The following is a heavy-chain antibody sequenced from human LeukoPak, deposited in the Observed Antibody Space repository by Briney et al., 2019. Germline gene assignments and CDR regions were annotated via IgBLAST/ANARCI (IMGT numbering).Heavy chain of an antibody. J-gene: IGHJ6*03. CDR1: GFPFRSYA. CDR2: IRYDGSYK. D-gene: IGHD4-17*01. Sequence: GGSLRLSCAASGFPFRSYAMHWVRQAPGKGLEWVAFIRYDGSYKYYGDSVKGRFTISRDNSKNTLYLQMNSLRAEDTAVYYCAKIPYGDYLLDYHYYMDVWGKGTTVTISS. CDR3: AKIPYGDYLLDYHYYMDV. V-gene: IGHV3-30*02.